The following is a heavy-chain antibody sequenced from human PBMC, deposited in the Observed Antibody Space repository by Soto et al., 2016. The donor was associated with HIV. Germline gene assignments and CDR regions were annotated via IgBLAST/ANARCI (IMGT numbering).Heavy chain of an antibody. Sequence: QVQLVQSGAEVKKPGASVKVSCKASGYTFTGYYMHWVRQAPGQGLEWMGWINPSSGGTNYAQKFQGRVTMTRDTSISTAYMDLSRLRSDDTAAYYCARLRYYYYYMDVWGKGTTVTVSS. CDR2: INPSSGGT. V-gene: IGHV1-2*02. J-gene: IGHJ6*03. CDR3: ARLRYYYYYMDV. CDR1: GYTFTGYY.